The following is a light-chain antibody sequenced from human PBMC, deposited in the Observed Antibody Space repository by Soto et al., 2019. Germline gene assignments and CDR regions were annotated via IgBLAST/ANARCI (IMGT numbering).Light chain of an antibody. CDR3: QKYNSAPRT. J-gene: IGKJ1*01. CDR1: QGISNY. Sequence: DIQMTQSPSSLSASVGDRVTITCGARQGISNYFAWYQQKPGKVPKLLIYAASTLQSGVPSRFSGSGSGTDFTLTISSLQPEDVATYYCQKYNSAPRTFGQGTKVEIK. CDR2: AAS. V-gene: IGKV1-27*01.